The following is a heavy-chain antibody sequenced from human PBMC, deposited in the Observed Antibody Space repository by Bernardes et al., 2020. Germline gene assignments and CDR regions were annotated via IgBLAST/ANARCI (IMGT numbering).Heavy chain of an antibody. J-gene: IGHJ4*02. CDR2: VNHGRNS. CDR3: ARGQPYGSGSYFFDY. V-gene: IGHV4-34*01. CDR1: GGSLSGYY. D-gene: IGHD3-10*01. Sequence: SETLSLTCAVHGGSLSGYYCSWIRQSPAKGLEWIGEVNHGRNSNYNPSLRSRVAMSVDTSKNEFSLRLESVTAADSAIYYCARGQPYGSGSYFFDYWGQGSLVTVSS.